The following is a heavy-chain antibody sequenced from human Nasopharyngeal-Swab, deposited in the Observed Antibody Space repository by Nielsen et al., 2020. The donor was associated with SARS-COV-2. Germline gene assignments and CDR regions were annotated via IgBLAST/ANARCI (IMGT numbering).Heavy chain of an antibody. D-gene: IGHD1-26*01. CDR1: GFTFSSYA. CDR3: AKDRTPGIVGGRGFDY. J-gene: IGHJ4*02. CDR2: ISGSGGST. V-gene: IGHV3-23*01. Sequence: GGSLKISCAASGFTFSSYAMSWVRQAPGKGLEWVSAISGSGGSTYYADSVKGRFTISRDNSKNTLYLQMNSLRAEDTAVYYCAKDRTPGIVGGRGFDYWGQGTLVTVSS.